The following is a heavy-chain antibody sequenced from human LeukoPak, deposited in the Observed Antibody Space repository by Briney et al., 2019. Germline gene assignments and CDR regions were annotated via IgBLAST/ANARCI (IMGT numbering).Heavy chain of an antibody. CDR3: ASNYYDSSGDAFDI. J-gene: IGHJ3*02. CDR1: GFTVSSNY. Sequence: GGSLRLSCAASGFTVSSNYMSWVRQAPGKGLEWVSVIYSGGSTYYADSVKGRFTISRDNSKNTLYLQMNSLRAEDTAVYYCASNYYDSSGDAFDIWGQGTMVTVSS. V-gene: IGHV3-66*01. D-gene: IGHD3-22*01. CDR2: IYSGGST.